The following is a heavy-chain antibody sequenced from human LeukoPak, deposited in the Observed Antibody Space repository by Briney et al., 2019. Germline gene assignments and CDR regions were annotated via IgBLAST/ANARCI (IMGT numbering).Heavy chain of an antibody. CDR2: IRYDGSNK. D-gene: IGHD3-22*01. Sequence: GGSLRLSCAVSGLTVSSNYMSWVRQAPGKGLEWVAFIRYDGSNKYYADSVKGRFTISRDNSKNTLYLQMNSLRVEDTAVYYCAKGHGDASGYYYFDSWGQGTLVTVST. CDR1: GLTVSSNY. CDR3: AKGHGDASGYYYFDS. J-gene: IGHJ4*02. V-gene: IGHV3-30*02.